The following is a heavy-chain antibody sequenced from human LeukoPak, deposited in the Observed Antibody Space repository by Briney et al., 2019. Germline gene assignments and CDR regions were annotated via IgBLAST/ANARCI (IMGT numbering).Heavy chain of an antibody. CDR3: AKDRDYSSSGASVDY. V-gene: IGHV3-9*01. CDR2: ISWYSGSI. J-gene: IGHJ4*02. Sequence: GRSLRLACAASGFTFDDYAMHWVRQAPGKGLEWVSGISWYSGSIGYADSVKGRFTISRDNAKNSLYLQMNSLRAEDTALYYCAKDRDYSSSGASVDYWGQGTLVTVSS. CDR1: GFTFDDYA. D-gene: IGHD6-6*01.